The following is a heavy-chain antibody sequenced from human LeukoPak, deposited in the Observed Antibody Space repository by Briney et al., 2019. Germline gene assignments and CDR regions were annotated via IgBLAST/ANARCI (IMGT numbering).Heavy chain of an antibody. CDR2: ISSSGSTI. J-gene: IGHJ6*02. Sequence: GGSLRLSCAASGFTFSSYEMNWVRQAPGKGLEWVSYISSSGSTIYYADSVKGRFTISRDNAKNSLYLQMNSLRAEDTAVYYCARDFPQITGTDYYYYGMDVRGQGTTVTVSS. D-gene: IGHD1-20*01. V-gene: IGHV3-48*03. CDR3: ARDFPQITGTDYYYYGMDV. CDR1: GFTFSSYE.